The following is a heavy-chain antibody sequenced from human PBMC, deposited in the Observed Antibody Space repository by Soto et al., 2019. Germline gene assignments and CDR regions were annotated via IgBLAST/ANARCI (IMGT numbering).Heavy chain of an antibody. CDR2: IDSGGDT. CDR1: GFTISNNY. Sequence: GGSLRLSCAASGFTISNNYMTWIRQAPGKGLEWVSLIDSGGDTYYADSVKGRFTLSRDSSKNTLYLRMNSLRAEDTAVYSCARGGSLYYYYGIDVWGQGTTVTVSS. V-gene: IGHV3-53*01. J-gene: IGHJ6*02. D-gene: IGHD3-16*01. CDR3: ARGGSLYYYYGIDV.